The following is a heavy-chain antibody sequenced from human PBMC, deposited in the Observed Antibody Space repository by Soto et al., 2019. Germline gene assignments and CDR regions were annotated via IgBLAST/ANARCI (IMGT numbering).Heavy chain of an antibody. Sequence: QVLLQESGPGLVKPSQTLSLTCTVSGASIGSGGFYWSWVRQHPGKGLEWIGYIFDSGVTYYHPPLKSRVPISLDTSHNHFSLTLNSVTAADTAVYYCARDGAVPYAMDVWGQGTTVTVSS. V-gene: IGHV4-31*03. CDR1: GASIGSGGFY. J-gene: IGHJ6*02. D-gene: IGHD3-16*01. CDR2: IFDSGVT. CDR3: ARDGAVPYAMDV.